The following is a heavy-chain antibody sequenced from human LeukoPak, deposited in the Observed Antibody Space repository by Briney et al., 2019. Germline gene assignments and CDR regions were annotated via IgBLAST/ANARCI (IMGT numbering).Heavy chain of an antibody. J-gene: IGHJ6*02. CDR1: GGTFSSYA. CDR2: IIPIFGTA. CDR3: ARDPATVPGYYYYGMDV. V-gene: IGHV1-69*01. Sequence: SVKVSCKASGGTFSSYAISWVRQAPGQGLEWMGGIIPIFGTANYAQKFQGRVTITADESTSTAYMELSSLRSEDTAVYYCARDPATVPGYYYYGMDVWGQGTTVTVSS. D-gene: IGHD4-17*01.